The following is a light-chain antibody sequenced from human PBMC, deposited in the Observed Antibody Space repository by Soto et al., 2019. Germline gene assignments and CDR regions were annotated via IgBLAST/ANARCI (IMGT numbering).Light chain of an antibody. V-gene: IGKV1-5*01. CDR2: DAY. J-gene: IGKJ1*01. Sequence: DIRMSQSPSTLSTSVGDRGTITCRASQNIRGWLAWHQQKPGKAPKLLIYDAYTLESGVPARFSGSGSGTEFTLTIISLQPDDFATYYCQQYNSYSWTFGQGNTVAIK. CDR1: QNIRGW. CDR3: QQYNSYSWT.